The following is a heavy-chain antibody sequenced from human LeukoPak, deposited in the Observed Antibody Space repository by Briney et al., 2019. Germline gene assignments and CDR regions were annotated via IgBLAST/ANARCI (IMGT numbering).Heavy chain of an antibody. D-gene: IGHD3-10*01. CDR2: INHSGST. J-gene: IGHJ4*02. CDR3: ARGPRITMVRGVPPYFDY. CDR1: GGSFSSYY. Sequence: PSETLSLTCAVYGGSFSSYYWSWIRQPPGKGLEWIGEINHSGSTNYNPSLKSRVTISVDTSKNQFSLKLSSVTAADTAVYYCARGPRITMVRGVPPYFDYWGQGTLVTVSS. V-gene: IGHV4-34*01.